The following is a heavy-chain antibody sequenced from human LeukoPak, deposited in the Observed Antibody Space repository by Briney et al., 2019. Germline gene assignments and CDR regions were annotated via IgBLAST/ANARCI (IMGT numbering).Heavy chain of an antibody. J-gene: IGHJ4*02. Sequence: SETLSLTRAVHGGSSRGSSWSGVRQPPGKGLWWVGEINHSGGTNYNPSLKSRVTISVDTSKNQFSLKLSSVTAADTAVYYCARGRGLYSYGSYYFDYWGQGTLVTVSS. D-gene: IGHD5-18*01. CDR3: ARGRGLYSYGSYYFDY. V-gene: IGHV4-34*01. CDR1: GGSSRGSS. CDR2: INHSGGT.